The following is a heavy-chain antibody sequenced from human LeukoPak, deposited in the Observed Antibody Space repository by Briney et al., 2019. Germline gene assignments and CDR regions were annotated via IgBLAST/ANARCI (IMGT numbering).Heavy chain of an antibody. D-gene: IGHD3-10*01. Sequence: PSETLSLTCAVSGGSISSGGYSWSWIRQPPGKGLEWIGYIYHSGSTYYNPSLKSRVTISVDRSKNQFSLKLSSVTAADTAVYYCARVREEGYYFDYWGQGTLVTVSS. CDR1: GGSISSGGYS. CDR3: ARVREEGYYFDY. V-gene: IGHV4-30-2*01. J-gene: IGHJ4*02. CDR2: IYHSGST.